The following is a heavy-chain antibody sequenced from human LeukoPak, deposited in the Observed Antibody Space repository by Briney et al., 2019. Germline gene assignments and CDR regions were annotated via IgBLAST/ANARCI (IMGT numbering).Heavy chain of an antibody. Sequence: NPSETLSLTCTVSGGSISSRSYSWGWIRQPPGKGLEWIGTIYYSGSTYYNLSLKSRVTISEDTSKNQFSLKLSSLTAADTAVYYCARLKGLLWFGEPFDYWGQGTLVTVSS. CDR3: ARLKGLLWFGEPFDY. CDR2: IYYSGST. J-gene: IGHJ4*02. V-gene: IGHV4-39*01. D-gene: IGHD3-10*01. CDR1: GGSISSRSYS.